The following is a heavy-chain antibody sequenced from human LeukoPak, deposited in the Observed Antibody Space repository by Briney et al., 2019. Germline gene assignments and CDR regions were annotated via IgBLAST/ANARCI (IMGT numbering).Heavy chain of an antibody. V-gene: IGHV3-74*01. CDR3: AKDSGYYDSSGYGLEYFQH. J-gene: IGHJ1*01. CDR1: GFTFSTYW. Sequence: GGSLRLSCAASGFTFSTYWMHWVRQDPGKGLVWVSRISSDASITSYADPVKGRFTISRDNAKNTLYLQMNSLRAEDTAVYYCAKDSGYYDSSGYGLEYFQHWGQGTLVTVSS. D-gene: IGHD3-22*01. CDR2: ISSDASIT.